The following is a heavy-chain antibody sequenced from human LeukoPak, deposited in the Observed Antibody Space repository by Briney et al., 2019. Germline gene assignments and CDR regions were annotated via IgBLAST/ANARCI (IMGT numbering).Heavy chain of an antibody. CDR3: ARSYCSSTNCYGLDYFDY. D-gene: IGHD2-2*01. CDR2: IRNKANSYAT. CDR1: GFTLSDHY. J-gene: IGHJ4*02. V-gene: IGHV3-72*01. Sequence: GGSLRLSCATSGFTLSDHYIDWVRQAPGKGLEWVGRIRNKANSYATEYAASVKCRFTISRDDSHNSLYLQMNSLKTEDTAVCYCARSYCSSTNCYGLDYFDYWGQGTLVTVSS.